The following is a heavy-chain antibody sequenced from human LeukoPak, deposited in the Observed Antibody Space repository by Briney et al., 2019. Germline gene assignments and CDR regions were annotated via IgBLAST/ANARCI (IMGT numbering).Heavy chain of an antibody. Sequence: AGGSLRLSCAASGFTFSSYSMNWVRQAPGKGLEWVSSISSSSSYIYYADSVKGRFTISRDNAKNSLYLQMNSLRAEDTAVYYCARVPYGSSFGDYWGQGTLVTVSS. CDR2: ISSSSSYI. J-gene: IGHJ4*02. D-gene: IGHD6-13*01. V-gene: IGHV3-21*01. CDR1: GFTFSSYS. CDR3: ARVPYGSSFGDY.